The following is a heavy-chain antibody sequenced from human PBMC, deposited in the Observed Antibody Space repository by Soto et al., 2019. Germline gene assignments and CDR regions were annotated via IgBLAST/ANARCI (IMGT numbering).Heavy chain of an antibody. Sequence: XGSLRLSCAASGFTFSSYAMSWVRQAPGKGLEWVSAISGSGGSTYYADSVKGRFTISRDNSKNTLYLQMNSLRAEDTAVYYCAKVPTWIQLWYVDVWGQGPTVTVSS. J-gene: IGHJ6*02. CDR2: ISGSGGST. CDR3: AKVPTWIQLWYVDV. CDR1: GFTFSSYA. V-gene: IGHV3-23*01. D-gene: IGHD5-18*01.